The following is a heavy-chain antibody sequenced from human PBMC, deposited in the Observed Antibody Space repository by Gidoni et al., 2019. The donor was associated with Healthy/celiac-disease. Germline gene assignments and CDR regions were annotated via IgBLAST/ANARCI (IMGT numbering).Heavy chain of an antibody. V-gene: IGHV5-51*01. J-gene: IGHJ4*02. CDR2: IYPGDSDT. Sequence: EVQLVQSGEEVKKPGESLEISCQGSGYSFTSYWIGLVRQLPGKGLEWMGIIYPGDSDTRYSPSFQGQVTISADKSISTAYLQWSSLKASDTAMYYCARRSRRYSSGWYPHWGQGTLVTVSS. D-gene: IGHD6-19*01. CDR3: ARRSRRYSSGWYPH. CDR1: GYSFTSYW.